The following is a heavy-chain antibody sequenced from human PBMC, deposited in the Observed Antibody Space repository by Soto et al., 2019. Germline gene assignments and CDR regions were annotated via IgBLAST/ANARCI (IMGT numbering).Heavy chain of an antibody. CDR1: GGSISSSSYY. D-gene: IGHD3-10*01. V-gene: IGHV4-39*01. CDR3: ARNFLYDKVLWFGELFPDAFDI. Sequence: SETLSLTCTVSGGSISSSSYYWGWIRQPPGKGLEWIGSIYYSGSTYYNPSLKSRVTISVDTSKNQFSLKLSSVTAADTAVYYCARNFLYDKVLWFGELFPDAFDIWGQGTMV. CDR2: IYYSGST. J-gene: IGHJ3*02.